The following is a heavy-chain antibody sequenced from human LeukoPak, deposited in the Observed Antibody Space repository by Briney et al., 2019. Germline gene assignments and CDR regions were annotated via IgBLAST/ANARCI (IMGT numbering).Heavy chain of an antibody. J-gene: IGHJ6*03. CDR1: GYTFTGYY. Sequence: GASVKVSCKASGYTFTGYYMHWVRQAPGQGLEWMGRINPNSGGTNYAQKFQGRVTMTRDTSIGTAYMELSRLRSDDTAVYYCARGKGSSGWYLESYYYYYMDVWGKGTTVTVSS. V-gene: IGHV1-2*06. CDR3: ARGKGSSGWYLESYYYYYMDV. CDR2: INPNSGGT. D-gene: IGHD6-19*01.